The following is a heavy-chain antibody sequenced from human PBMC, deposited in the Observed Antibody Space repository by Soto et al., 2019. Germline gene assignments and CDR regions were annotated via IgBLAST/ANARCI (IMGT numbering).Heavy chain of an antibody. CDR3: ARCPSGSVVVPAAVYGMDV. CDR2: ISAYNGNT. J-gene: IGHJ6*02. Sequence: QVQLVQSGAEVKKPGASVKVSCQSSGYTFTSYGISWVRQAPGQGLEWMGWISAYNGNTNYAQKLQGRVTMTTDTSTSTAYMERRSLRSDDTAVYYCARCPSGSVVVPAAVYGMDVWGQVTTVTVSS. D-gene: IGHD2-2*01. V-gene: IGHV1-18*01. CDR1: GYTFTSYG.